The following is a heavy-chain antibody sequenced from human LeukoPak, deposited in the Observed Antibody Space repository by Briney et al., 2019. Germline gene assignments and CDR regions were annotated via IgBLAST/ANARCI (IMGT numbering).Heavy chain of an antibody. CDR1: GFTFSNSA. CDR3: AKGIYSSGWSYFDY. Sequence: GGSLRLSCAASGFTFSNSAMNWVRQAPGKGLEWVSTLSGSGITTYYADSVKGRFTISRDNSKNTLYLQMNTLRAEDSALYYCAKGIYSSGWSYFDYWGHRTLVTVSS. J-gene: IGHJ4*01. V-gene: IGHV3-23*01. CDR2: LSGSGITT. D-gene: IGHD6-19*01.